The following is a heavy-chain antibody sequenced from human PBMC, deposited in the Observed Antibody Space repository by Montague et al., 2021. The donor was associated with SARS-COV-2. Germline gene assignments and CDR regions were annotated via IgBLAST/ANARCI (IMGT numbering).Heavy chain of an antibody. Sequence: SETLSLTCNVSGGSISSCSWCWVRQPPGQGLELVGNINHSDGATTNYTPSLKSRVSISVATSKNHFSLNLASVTAAATAFYYCASTWRGGVSSSGNYYYHEMDVWGQGTTVTVSS. J-gene: IGHJ6*02. V-gene: IGHV4-59*12. CDR3: ASTWRGGVSSSGNYYYHEMDV. CDR2: INHSDGATT. D-gene: IGHD3-10*01. CDR1: GGSISSCS.